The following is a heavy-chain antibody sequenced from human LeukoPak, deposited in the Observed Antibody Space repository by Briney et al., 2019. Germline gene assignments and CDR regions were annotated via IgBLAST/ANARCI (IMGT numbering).Heavy chain of an antibody. CDR2: ISAYKGNT. D-gene: IGHD5-24*01. V-gene: IGHV1-18*01. J-gene: IGHJ5*02. CDR1: GYTFSSYG. Sequence: GASVKVSCKASGYTFSSYGITRVRQAPGQGLEWMGWISAYKGNTKYAQKLQGRVIMTTDTSTSTAYMEMRSLRSDDTAVYFCARDLTRDGYTWFDPWGQGTLVTVFS. CDR3: ARDLTRDGYTWFDP.